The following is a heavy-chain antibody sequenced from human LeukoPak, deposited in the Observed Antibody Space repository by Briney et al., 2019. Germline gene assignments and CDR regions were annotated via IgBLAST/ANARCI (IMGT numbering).Heavy chain of an antibody. D-gene: IGHD6-19*01. CDR2: INSDGSST. CDR1: GFTFSSYW. CDR3: ARGSDSSGWYPSFGY. J-gene: IGHJ4*02. Sequence: PGGSLRLSCAASGFTFSSYWMHWVRQAPGKGLVWVSRINSDGSSTSYADSVKGRFTISRDNAKNALYLQMNSLRAEDTAVYYCARGSDSSGWYPSFGYWGQGTLVTVSS. V-gene: IGHV3-74*01.